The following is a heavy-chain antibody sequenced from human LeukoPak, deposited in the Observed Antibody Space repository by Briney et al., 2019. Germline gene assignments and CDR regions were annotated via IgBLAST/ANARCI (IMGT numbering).Heavy chain of an antibody. CDR1: GNYW. Sequence: GGSLRLSCAASGNYWMHWVRQAPGKGLVWVSHINSDGSWTSYADSVKGRFTISKDNAKNTVCLQMNSLRAEDTVVYYCVSFYETYWGRGTLVTVSS. CDR3: VSFYETY. J-gene: IGHJ4*02. D-gene: IGHD3-22*01. V-gene: IGHV3-74*01. CDR2: INSDGSWT.